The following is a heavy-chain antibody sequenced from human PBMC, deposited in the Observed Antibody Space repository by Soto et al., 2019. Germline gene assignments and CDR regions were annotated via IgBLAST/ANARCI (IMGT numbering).Heavy chain of an antibody. CDR1: GYSLADYG. D-gene: IGHD6-19*01. V-gene: IGHV1-18*01. Sequence: QVQLVQSGAEVKKPGASVKVSCKASGYSLADYGMNWVRQAPGQGLEWMGCISAYDGHTKYAQKLQGRVTVTTDTSTNTAYMELRSLRSDDTAVYYCARLRALSGGWPYYFDFWGQGTLVTVSS. CDR3: ARLRALSGGWPYYFDF. J-gene: IGHJ4*02. CDR2: ISAYDGHT.